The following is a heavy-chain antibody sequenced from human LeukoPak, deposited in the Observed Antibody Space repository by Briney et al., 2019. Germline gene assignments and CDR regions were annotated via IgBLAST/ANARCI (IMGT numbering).Heavy chain of an antibody. Sequence: GASVKVSCKASGYTFTGYYMHWVRQAPGQGLEWMGWINPNSGGTNYAQKFQGRVTMTRDTSISTAYMELSRLRSDDTAVYYCARDSIAARPYFDYWGQGTLVTVSS. CDR3: ARDSIAARPYFDY. D-gene: IGHD6-6*01. J-gene: IGHJ4*02. CDR2: INPNSGGT. CDR1: GYTFTGYY. V-gene: IGHV1-2*02.